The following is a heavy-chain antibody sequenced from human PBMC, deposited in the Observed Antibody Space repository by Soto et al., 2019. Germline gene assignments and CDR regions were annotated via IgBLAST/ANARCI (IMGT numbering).Heavy chain of an antibody. CDR3: ARGILWPQDAFDI. CDR1: GYTFTSYD. V-gene: IGHV1-46*01. D-gene: IGHD3-10*01. CDR2: INPSGGST. J-gene: IGHJ3*02. Sequence: VASVKVSCKASGYTFTSYDMHWVRHAPGQGLEWMGIINPSGGSTSYAQKFQGRVTMTRDTSTSTVYMELSSLRSEDTAVYYCARGILWPQDAFDIWGQGTMVTVSS.